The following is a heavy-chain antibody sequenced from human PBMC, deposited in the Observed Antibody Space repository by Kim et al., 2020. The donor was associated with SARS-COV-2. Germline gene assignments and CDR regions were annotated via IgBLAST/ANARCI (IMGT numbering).Heavy chain of an antibody. J-gene: IGHJ4*02. V-gene: IGHV4-59*01. CDR3: ARWDTRWIPDY. Sequence: TNYNPSLKSRVTISVDTSKNQFSLKLSSVTAANTAVYYCARWDTRWIPDYWGQGTLVTLSS. D-gene: IGHD5-18*01. CDR2: T.